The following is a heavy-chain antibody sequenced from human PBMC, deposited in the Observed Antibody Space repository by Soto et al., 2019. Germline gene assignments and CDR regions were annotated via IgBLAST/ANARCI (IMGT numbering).Heavy chain of an antibody. Sequence: GASVKVSCKASRYTFTSYAMHWVRQAPGQRLEWMGWINAGNGNTKYSQKFQGRVTITRDTSASTAYMELSSLRSEDTAVYCCARARIAAAGTIAYWGQGTLVTVSS. J-gene: IGHJ4*02. V-gene: IGHV1-3*01. CDR2: INAGNGNT. CDR3: ARARIAAAGTIAY. D-gene: IGHD6-13*01. CDR1: RYTFTSYA.